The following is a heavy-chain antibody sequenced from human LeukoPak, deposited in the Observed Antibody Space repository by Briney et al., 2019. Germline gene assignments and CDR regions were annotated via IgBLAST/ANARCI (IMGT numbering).Heavy chain of an antibody. D-gene: IGHD6-19*01. Sequence: PGGPLRLSCAASGFTFSSYDMQWVRQVIGKGLEWVSAIGIAGDTHYSGSVKGRFTISRENAKNSLYLQMNSLRAGDTAVYYCARDPSGRGMDVWGQGTTVTVSS. CDR1: GFTFSSYD. V-gene: IGHV3-13*01. CDR3: ARDPSGRGMDV. CDR2: IGIAGDT. J-gene: IGHJ6*02.